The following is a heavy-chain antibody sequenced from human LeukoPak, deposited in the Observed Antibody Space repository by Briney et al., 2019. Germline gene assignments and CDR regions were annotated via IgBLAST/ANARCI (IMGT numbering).Heavy chain of an antibody. CDR2: IDPSDSYT. V-gene: IGHV5-10-1*01. Sequence: GESLKISCKGSGYSYTNYWITWVRQMPGKGLEWMGRIDPSDSYTNYSPSFQGHVTISADKSISTAYLRWSSLKASDTAMYYCARRAGRGNWADYWGQGTLVTVSS. J-gene: IGHJ4*02. D-gene: IGHD3-10*01. CDR1: GYSYTNYW. CDR3: ARRAGRGNWADY.